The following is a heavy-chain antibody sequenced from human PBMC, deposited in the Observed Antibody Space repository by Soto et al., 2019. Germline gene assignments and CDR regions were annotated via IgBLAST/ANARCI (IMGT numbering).Heavy chain of an antibody. Sequence: TLSLSCAVCGAYISSGGCSRSSIRQPPGKGLEWIGYIYHSGSTYYNPSLKSRVTISVDTSKNQFSLRLSSVTAADTAVYYCAKWSLGTYYDRLDDVFDTWGHGTMVT. V-gene: IGHV4-30-2*02. D-gene: IGHD3-22*01. CDR1: GAYISSGGCS. CDR3: AKWSLGTYYDRLDDVFDT. J-gene: IGHJ3*02. CDR2: IYHSGST.